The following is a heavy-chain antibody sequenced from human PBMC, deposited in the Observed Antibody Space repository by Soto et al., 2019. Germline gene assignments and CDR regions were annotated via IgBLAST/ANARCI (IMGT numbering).Heavy chain of an antibody. V-gene: IGHV4-59*01. J-gene: IGHJ4*02. CDR1: GGSISSYY. CDR2: IYYSGST. CDR3: ARDGDDSSSYYFWY. D-gene: IGHD3-22*01. Sequence: SETLSLTCTVSGGSISSYYWSWIRQPPGKGLEWIGYIYYSGSTNYNPSLKSRVTISVDTSKNQFSLKLSSVTAADTAVYYCARDGDDSSSYYFWYWGQGTLVTVSS.